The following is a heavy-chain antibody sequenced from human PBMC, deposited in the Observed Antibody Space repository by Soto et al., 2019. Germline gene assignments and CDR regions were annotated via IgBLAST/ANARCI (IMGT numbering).Heavy chain of an antibody. D-gene: IGHD3-10*01. J-gene: IGHJ6*02. CDR3: AGGGVRGVITRTRDYYGMDV. Sequence: GESLKISCKGSGYSFTSYWIGWVRQMPGKGLEWMGIIYPGDSDTRYSPSFQGQVTISADKSISTAYLQWSSLKASDTAMYYCAGGGVRGVITRTRDYYGMDVRGQGTTVTSP. V-gene: IGHV5-51*01. CDR1: GYSFTSYW. CDR2: IYPGDSDT.